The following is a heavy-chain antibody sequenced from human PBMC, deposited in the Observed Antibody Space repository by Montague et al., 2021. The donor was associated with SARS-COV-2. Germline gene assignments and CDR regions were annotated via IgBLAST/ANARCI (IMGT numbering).Heavy chain of an antibody. D-gene: IGHD3-3*01. CDR3: ATLRLSITVFGVVPDYYFDD. J-gene: IGHJ4*02. V-gene: IGHV4-39*01. CDR2: NYYSGST. CDR1: GASISSSNYY. Sequence: SETLSLTCTVSGASISSSNYYWGCIRQPPGKGLEWIVFNYYSGSTNYNPTLKSRVTISGDTSKNQFSLKLSSVTAADTAVYYCATLRLSITVFGVVPDYYFDDWGQGTLVTVSS.